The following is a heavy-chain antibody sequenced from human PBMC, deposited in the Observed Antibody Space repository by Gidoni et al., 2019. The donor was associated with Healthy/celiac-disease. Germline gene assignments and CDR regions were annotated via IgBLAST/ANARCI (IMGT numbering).Heavy chain of an antibody. J-gene: IGHJ6*02. CDR3: ARVFGGYSGYDGAPPEGYGMDV. D-gene: IGHD5-12*01. CDR2: IKQDGSEK. Sequence: EVQLVESGGGLVQPGRSLSLSCAASGFTFSSYWMSWVRQSPGKGREWVANIKQDGSEKYYVDSVKGRFTISRDNAKNSLYLQMNSLRAEDTAVYYCARVFGGYSGYDGAPPEGYGMDVWGQGTTVTVSS. CDR1: GFTFSSYW. V-gene: IGHV3-7*03.